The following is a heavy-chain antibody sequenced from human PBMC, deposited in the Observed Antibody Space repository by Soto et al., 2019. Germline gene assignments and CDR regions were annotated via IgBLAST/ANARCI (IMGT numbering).Heavy chain of an antibody. V-gene: IGHV3-13*04. CDR1: GFTFSNHD. J-gene: IGHJ6*02. Sequence: GGSLRLSCAASGFTFSNHDMHWVRQATGKGLEWVSGIATAGDTYYANSVKGRFTISRDNSKNTLYLQMGSLRAEDMAVYYCARVYTCMTHYYYGMDVWGQGTTVTVSS. D-gene: IGHD2-8*01. CDR3: ARVYTCMTHYYYGMDV. CDR2: IATAGDT.